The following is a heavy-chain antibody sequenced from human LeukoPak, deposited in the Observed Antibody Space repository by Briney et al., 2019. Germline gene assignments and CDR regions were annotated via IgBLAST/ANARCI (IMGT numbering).Heavy chain of an antibody. Sequence: SETLSLTCTVSGGSISSYYWSWIRQPPGKGLEWIGYIYYSGSTNYNPSLKSRVTISVDTSKNQFSLKLSSVTAADTAVYYCARDTRTTVTTYGMDVWGQGTTVTVSS. J-gene: IGHJ6*02. CDR3: ARDTRTTVTTYGMDV. V-gene: IGHV4-59*12. CDR1: GGSISSYY. CDR2: IYYSGST. D-gene: IGHD4-17*01.